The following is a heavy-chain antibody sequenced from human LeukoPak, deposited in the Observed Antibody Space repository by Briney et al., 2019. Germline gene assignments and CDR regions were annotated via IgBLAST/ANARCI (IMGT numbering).Heavy chain of an antibody. Sequence: GGSLRLSCAASGVTFTDAWMSWVRQAPGKGLELVSDISSTSIYTNYADSVKGRFTISRDNAKNSLYLQMNSLRAEDTAVYYCAREDGYSSSWYSDYWGQGTLVTVSS. CDR3: AREDGYSSSWYSDY. CDR2: ISSTSIYT. J-gene: IGHJ4*02. V-gene: IGHV3-11*05. CDR1: GVTFTDAW. D-gene: IGHD6-13*01.